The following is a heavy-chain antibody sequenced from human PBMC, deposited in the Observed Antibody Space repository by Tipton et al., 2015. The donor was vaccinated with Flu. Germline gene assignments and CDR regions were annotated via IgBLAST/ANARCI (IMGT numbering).Heavy chain of an antibody. D-gene: IGHD3-10*01. Sequence: SLRLSCAASGFTFSSYGMHWVRQAPGKGLEWVAVISYDGSNKYYADSVKGRFTISRDNSKNTLYLQMNSLRAEDTAVYYCAKDAHLWFGEYYFDYWGQGTLVTVSS. V-gene: IGHV3-30*18. CDR1: GFTFSSYG. CDR2: ISYDGSNK. CDR3: AKDAHLWFGEYYFDY. J-gene: IGHJ4*02.